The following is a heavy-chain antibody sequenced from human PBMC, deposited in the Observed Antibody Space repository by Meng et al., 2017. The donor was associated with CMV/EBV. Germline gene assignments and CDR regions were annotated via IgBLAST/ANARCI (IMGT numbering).Heavy chain of an antibody. J-gene: IGHJ4*02. Sequence: SVKVSCKASGGTFSSYAITWVRQAPGQGLEWMGGIIPIFGTANYAQKFQGRVTITTDESTSTAYMELSSLRSEDTAVYYCARGQGFLEWLSPLDWGQGTLVTVSS. D-gene: IGHD3-3*01. CDR2: IIPIFGTA. CDR3: ARGQGFLEWLSPLD. CDR1: GGTFSSYA. V-gene: IGHV1-69*05.